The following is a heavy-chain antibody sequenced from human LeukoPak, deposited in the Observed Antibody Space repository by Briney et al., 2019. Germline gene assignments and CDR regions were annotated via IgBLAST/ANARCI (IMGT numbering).Heavy chain of an antibody. CDR3: ARGPPPDFDY. CDR2: IYTSGYA. Sequence: SETLSLTCTVSGGSISSYYWSWIRQPAGKGLEWIGRIYTSGYADYNPSLNSRVTMSVDTSKNQFSLKLISVTAADTAVYYCARGPPPDFDYWGQGTLVTVSS. J-gene: IGHJ4*02. CDR1: GGSISSYY. V-gene: IGHV4-4*07.